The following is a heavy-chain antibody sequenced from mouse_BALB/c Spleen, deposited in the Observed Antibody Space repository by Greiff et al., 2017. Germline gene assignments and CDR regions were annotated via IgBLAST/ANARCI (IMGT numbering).Heavy chain of an antibody. D-gene: IGHD1-1*01. Sequence: EVQLVESGGGLVKPGGSLKLSCAASGFTFSDYYMYWVRQTPEKRLEWVATISDGGSYTYYPDSVKGRFTISRDNAKNNLYLQMSSLKSEDTAMYYCARALLGYGSSFYAMDYWGQGTSVTVSS. J-gene: IGHJ4*01. CDR1: GFTFSDYY. V-gene: IGHV5-4*02. CDR2: ISDGGSYT. CDR3: ARALLGYGSSFYAMDY.